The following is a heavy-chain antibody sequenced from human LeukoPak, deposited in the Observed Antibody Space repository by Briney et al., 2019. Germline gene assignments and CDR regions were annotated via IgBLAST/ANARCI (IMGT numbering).Heavy chain of an antibody. CDR2: ISSNGGST. V-gene: IGHV3-64*01. J-gene: IGHJ4*02. CDR1: GFTFSSYA. D-gene: IGHD6-19*01. Sequence: GGSLRLSCPASGFTFSSYAMHWVRQAPGKGLEYVSAISSNGGSTYYANSVKGRFTVSRDNSKNTLYLQMGSLRAEDMAVYYCARDGIAGAPTYYFDYWGQGTLVTVSS. CDR3: ARDGIAGAPTYYFDY.